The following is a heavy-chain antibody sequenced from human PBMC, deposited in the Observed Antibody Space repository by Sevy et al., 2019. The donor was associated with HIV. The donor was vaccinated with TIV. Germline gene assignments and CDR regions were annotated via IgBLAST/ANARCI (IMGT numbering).Heavy chain of an antibody. Sequence: SETLSLTCAVSGYSISSGYYWGWIRQPPGKGLEWIGSIYHSGSTYYNPSLKSRVTISVDTSKNQFSLKLSSVTAADTAVYYCARWRETAMVSFFDYWGQGTLVTVSS. CDR2: IYHSGST. CDR3: ARWRETAMVSFFDY. J-gene: IGHJ4*02. CDR1: GYSISSGYY. V-gene: IGHV4-38-2*01. D-gene: IGHD5-18*01.